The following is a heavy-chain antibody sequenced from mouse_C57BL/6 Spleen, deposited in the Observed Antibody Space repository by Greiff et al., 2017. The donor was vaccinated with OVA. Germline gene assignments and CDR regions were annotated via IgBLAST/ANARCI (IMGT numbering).Heavy chain of an antibody. CDR2: IDPSDSYT. Sequence: VKLQQPGAELVKPGASVKLSCKASGYTFTSYWMQWVKQRPGQGLEWIGEIDPSDSYTNYNQKFKGKATLTVDTSSSTAYMQLSRLTSEDSAVYYGARYEATYYYAMDYWGQGTSVTVSS. V-gene: IGHV1-50*01. CDR1: GYTFTSYW. J-gene: IGHJ4*01. CDR3: ARYEATYYYAMDY. D-gene: IGHD3-2*02.